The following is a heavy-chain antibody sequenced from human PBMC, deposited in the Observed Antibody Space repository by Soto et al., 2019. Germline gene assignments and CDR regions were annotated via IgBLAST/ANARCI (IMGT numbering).Heavy chain of an antibody. CDR3: AKDQGSSWYEIDY. CDR1: GFTFSSYG. CDR2: IWYDGSNK. V-gene: IGHV3-33*06. J-gene: IGHJ4*02. D-gene: IGHD6-13*01. Sequence: GGSLRLSCAASGFTFSSYGMHWVRQAPGKGLEWVAVIWYDGSNKYYADSVKCRFTISRDYSKNTLYLQMNSLRAEDTAVYYCAKDQGSSWYEIDYWGQGTLVTVSS.